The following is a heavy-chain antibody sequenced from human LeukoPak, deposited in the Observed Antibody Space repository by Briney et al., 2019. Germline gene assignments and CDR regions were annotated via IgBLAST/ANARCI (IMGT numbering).Heavy chain of an antibody. CDR1: GGSFSGYY. V-gene: IGHV4-34*01. J-gene: IGHJ4*02. CDR3: AAHGYRYYFDY. Sequence: SETLSLTCAVYGGSFSGYYWSWIRQPPGKGLEWIGEINHSGSTNYNPSLKSRVTISVDTSKNQFSLKLSSVTAADTAVYYCAAHGYRYYFDYWCQGTLVTVSS. D-gene: IGHD5-18*01. CDR2: INHSGST.